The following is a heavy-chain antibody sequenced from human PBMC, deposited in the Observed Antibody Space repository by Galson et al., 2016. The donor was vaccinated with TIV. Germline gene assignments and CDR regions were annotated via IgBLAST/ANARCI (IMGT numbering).Heavy chain of an antibody. J-gene: IGHJ4*02. CDR3: ARHFRYSDSSGYHYFDS. V-gene: IGHV5-51*01. CDR2: IFPDDSGT. D-gene: IGHD3-22*01. CDR1: GYPFTTYR. Sequence: QSGAEVKKPGESLKISCQGSGYPFTTYRIGWVRQRPGKGLEWLGIIFPDDSGTRYSPSLEGQVTFSADKSIRTAYLQWSSLKASDTAIYYCARHFRYSDSSGYHYFDSWGQGTMVTVSS.